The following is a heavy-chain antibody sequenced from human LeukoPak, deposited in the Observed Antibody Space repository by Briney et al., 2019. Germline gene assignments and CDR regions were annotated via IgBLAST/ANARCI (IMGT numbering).Heavy chain of an antibody. J-gene: IGHJ4*02. D-gene: IGHD5-12*01. CDR3: ARAEDIVATIFDY. Sequence: PSEALSLTCTVSGGSIRSYYWSWIRQPPGKGLEGIGYIYYSGSTNYNPSLKSRVTISVDTSKNQLSLKLSSVTAADTAVYYCARAEDIVATIFDYWGQGTLVTVSS. CDR1: GGSIRSYY. CDR2: IYYSGST. V-gene: IGHV4-59*01.